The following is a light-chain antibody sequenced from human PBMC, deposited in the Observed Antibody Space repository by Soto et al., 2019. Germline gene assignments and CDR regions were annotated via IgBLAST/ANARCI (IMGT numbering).Light chain of an antibody. CDR3: QSYDSSLSGSI. CDR1: GSNIGAGYD. Sequence: QSVLTQPPSVSGAPGQRVTIPCTGGGSNIGAGYDVHWYQQLPGTAPKFLMSGNDNRPSGVPDRFSGSQSGTSASLAISGIQAEDEADYYCQSYDSSLSGSIFGGGTKLTVL. V-gene: IGLV1-40*01. CDR2: GND. J-gene: IGLJ2*01.